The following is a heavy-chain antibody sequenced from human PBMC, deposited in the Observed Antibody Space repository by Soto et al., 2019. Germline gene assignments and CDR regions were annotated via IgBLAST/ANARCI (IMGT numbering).Heavy chain of an antibody. CDR3: ARVRDWNLDY. D-gene: IGHD1-1*01. Sequence: ASVKVSCKASGYSFTTYGMTWVRQAPGQGLEWMGWISTDKGNTKYAQNFQSRATLTTDTSTSTAYMELSSLRSDDTAVYYCARVRDWNLDYWGQGXLVTVYS. CDR1: GYSFTTYG. J-gene: IGHJ4*02. V-gene: IGHV1-18*01. CDR2: ISTDKGNT.